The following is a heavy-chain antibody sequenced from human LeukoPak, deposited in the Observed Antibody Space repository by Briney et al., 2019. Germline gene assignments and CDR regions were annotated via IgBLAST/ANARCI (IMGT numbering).Heavy chain of an antibody. Sequence: GGSLRLSCAASGFTFSSHAMSWVRQAPGKGLGWVSSISRTGNYIYYADSVKGRFTISRDNAQNSLFLQMNSLRVEDTAVYYCARVLETDCSGGSCYSGLDYWGQGTLVTVSS. J-gene: IGHJ4*02. CDR1: GFTFSSHA. D-gene: IGHD2-15*01. CDR3: ARVLETDCSGGSCYSGLDY. CDR2: ISRTGNYI. V-gene: IGHV3-21*01.